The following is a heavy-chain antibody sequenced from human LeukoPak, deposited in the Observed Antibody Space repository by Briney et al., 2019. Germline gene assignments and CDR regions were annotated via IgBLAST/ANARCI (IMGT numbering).Heavy chain of an antibody. Sequence: GGSLRLSCAASGFTLSSYAMTWVRQAPGKGLEWVSIISSDSGSTSYTDSVKGRFTISRDNSKNTLYLQMNSLRAEDTAVYYCAKDIGQLVRFYRDAALPDYWGQGTLVTVSS. CDR1: GFTLSSYA. V-gene: IGHV3-23*01. CDR2: ISSDSGST. D-gene: IGHD6-6*01. CDR3: AKDIGQLVRFYRDAALPDY. J-gene: IGHJ4*02.